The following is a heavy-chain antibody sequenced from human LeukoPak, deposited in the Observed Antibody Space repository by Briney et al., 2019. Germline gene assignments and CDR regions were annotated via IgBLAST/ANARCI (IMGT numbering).Heavy chain of an antibody. J-gene: IGHJ4*02. D-gene: IGHD3-9*01. CDR2: IVGNGVST. Sequence: PGGSLGLSCAASGFTFRNYAMSWVRQAPGKGLEWVSAIVGNGVSTYYADSVQGRFTISRDNSKNTLYLQMNSLRAEDTALYYCTKWGDYDGSTGYYDSDYWGQGTLVTVSS. CDR1: GFTFRNYA. CDR3: TKWGDYDGSTGYYDSDY. V-gene: IGHV3-23*01.